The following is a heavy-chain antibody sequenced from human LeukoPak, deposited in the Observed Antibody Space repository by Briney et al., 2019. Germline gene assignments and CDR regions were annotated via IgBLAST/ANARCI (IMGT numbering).Heavy chain of an antibody. V-gene: IGHV4-39*07. Sequence: PSETLSLTCTVSGGSISSVTYFWGWIRQPPGKGLEWVGSIHYSGSTYYNSSLKSRVAISVDTSKNQFSLRLNSVTAADTAVYFCARAGNWNYYFDYWGQGTLVTVSS. CDR2: IHYSGST. CDR1: GGSISSVTYF. J-gene: IGHJ4*02. D-gene: IGHD1-7*01. CDR3: ARAGNWNYYFDY.